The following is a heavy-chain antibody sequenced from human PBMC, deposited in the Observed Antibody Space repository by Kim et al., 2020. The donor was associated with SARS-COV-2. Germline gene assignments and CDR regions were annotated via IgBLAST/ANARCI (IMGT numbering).Heavy chain of an antibody. CDR2: IYYSGST. Sequence: SETLSLTCTVSGGSISSSSYYWGWIRQPPGKGLEWIGSIYYSGSTYYNPSLKSRVTISVDTSKNQFSLKLSSVTAADTAVYYCARFLGQGVISYWGQGTLVTVSS. V-gene: IGHV4-39*01. J-gene: IGHJ4*02. CDR3: ARFLGQGVISY. CDR1: GGSISSSSYY. D-gene: IGHD3-10*01.